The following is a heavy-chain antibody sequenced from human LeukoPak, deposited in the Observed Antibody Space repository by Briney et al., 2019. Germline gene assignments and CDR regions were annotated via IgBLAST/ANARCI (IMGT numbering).Heavy chain of an antibody. D-gene: IGHD3-22*01. Sequence: ASVKVSCKASGYTFTSYYMHWVRQAPGQGLEWMGIINPSGGSTSYAQKFQGRVTMTRDSSTSTVYMELSSLRSEDTAVYYCARGTSYPRGYYDSSGYYLLPYYFDYWGQGTLVTVSS. J-gene: IGHJ4*02. CDR1: GYTFTSYY. CDR3: ARGTSYPRGYYDSSGYYLLPYYFDY. V-gene: IGHV1-46*01. CDR2: INPSGGST.